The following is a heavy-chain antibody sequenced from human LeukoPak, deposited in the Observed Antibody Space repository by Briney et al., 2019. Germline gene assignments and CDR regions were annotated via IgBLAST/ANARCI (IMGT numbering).Heavy chain of an antibody. J-gene: IGHJ4*02. D-gene: IGHD5-24*01. CDR1: GFTFSSYY. Sequence: GGSLRLSCVASGFTFSSYYMSWVRQAPGKGLEWVAVILSDGSKKYYAESVKGRFTISRDNSKNTLYLQMNSLRTEDTAVYYCMATPIDDWGQGTLVTVSS. CDR2: ILSDGSKK. CDR3: MATPIDD. V-gene: IGHV3-30*03.